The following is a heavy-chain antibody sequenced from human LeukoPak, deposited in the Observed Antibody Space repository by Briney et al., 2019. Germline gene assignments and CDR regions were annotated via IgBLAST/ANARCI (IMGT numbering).Heavy chain of an antibody. V-gene: IGHV3-15*01. CDR3: NTDYNYGENTRFGY. J-gene: IGHJ4*02. CDR1: GFTFSTYT. D-gene: IGHD3-16*01. CDR2: IKSKTDGGTT. Sequence: PGRSLRLSCAASGFTFSTYTMSWVRQAPGKGLESVGRIKSKTDGGTTEYAAPVKGRFTISRDDSKKTLYLEMNSLETEDTAIYYCNTDYNYGENTRFGYWGQGTLVTVSS.